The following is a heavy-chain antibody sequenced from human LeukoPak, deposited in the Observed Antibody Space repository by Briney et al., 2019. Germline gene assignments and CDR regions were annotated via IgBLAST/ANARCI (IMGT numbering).Heavy chain of an antibody. V-gene: IGHV3-49*04. J-gene: IGHJ4*02. CDR2: IRRKGYDRTT. CDR3: TRHMTTVTPYYFDY. CDR1: GFTFGDYA. D-gene: IGHD4-17*01. Sequence: GGPLRLSCTPSGFTFGDYAMSGVRQAPGKGLEGVGFIRRKGYDRTTQYAASVKGRFTISRDDSKSIAYLQMNSLKTEDTAVYYCTRHMTTVTPYYFDYWGQGTLVTVSS.